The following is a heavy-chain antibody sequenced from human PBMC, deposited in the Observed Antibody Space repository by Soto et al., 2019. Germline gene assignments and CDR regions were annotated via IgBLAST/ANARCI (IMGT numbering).Heavy chain of an antibody. CDR1: GYSFTSYW. CDR2: IYPGDSDT. CDR3: ARHNTDVVVPGLYGMDV. D-gene: IGHD2-2*01. Sequence: GESLKISCKGSGYSFTSYWIGWVRQMPGKGLEWMGIIYPGDSDTRYSPSFQGQVTISADKSISAAYLQWSSLKASDTAMYYCARHNTDVVVPGLYGMDVWGQGTTVTVSS. J-gene: IGHJ6*02. V-gene: IGHV5-51*01.